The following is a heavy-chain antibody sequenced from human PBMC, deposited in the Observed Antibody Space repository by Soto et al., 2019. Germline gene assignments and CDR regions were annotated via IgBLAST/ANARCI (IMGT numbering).Heavy chain of an antibody. V-gene: IGHV1-69*01. J-gene: IGHJ3*02. CDR2: IIPIFGTA. CDR3: ARGDSSGYMLADAFDI. CDR1: GGTFSSYA. Sequence: QVQLVQSGAEVKKPGSSVQVSCKASGGTFSSYAISWVRQAPGQGLEWMGGIIPIFGTANYAQKFQGRVTITADESTSTAYMELSSLRSEDTAVYYCARGDSSGYMLADAFDIWGQWTMVTVSS. D-gene: IGHD3-22*01.